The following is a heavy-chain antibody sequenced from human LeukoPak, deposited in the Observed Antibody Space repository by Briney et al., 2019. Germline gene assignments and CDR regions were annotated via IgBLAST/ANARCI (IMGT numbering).Heavy chain of an antibody. Sequence: SETLSLTCAVYGGSFSGYYWSWIRQPPGKGLEWIGEINHSGSTNYNPSLKSRVTISVDTSKNQFSLKLSSVTAADTAVYYCARVSYDILTGYYGRGYYYYYMDVWGKGTTVTISS. J-gene: IGHJ6*03. CDR3: ARVSYDILTGYYGRGYYYYYMDV. V-gene: IGHV4-34*01. CDR2: INHSGST. CDR1: GGSFSGYY. D-gene: IGHD3-9*01.